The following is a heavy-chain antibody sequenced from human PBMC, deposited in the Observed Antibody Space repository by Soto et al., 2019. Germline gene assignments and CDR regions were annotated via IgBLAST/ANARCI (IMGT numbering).Heavy chain of an antibody. CDR2: IIPIFNRP. D-gene: IGHD1-1*01. CDR1: GDTFNSYA. Sequence: QVQLVQSGAEVKKPGSSVTVSCKASGDTFNSYAVSWVRQAPGQGLEWMGGIIPIFNRPNYAQKFQARLTIAADESSSSAYMELSSLRSEDTAVYYCARQLNWNYYYYGMDVWGQWTTVTVSS. V-gene: IGHV1-69*12. J-gene: IGHJ6*02. CDR3: ARQLNWNYYYYGMDV.